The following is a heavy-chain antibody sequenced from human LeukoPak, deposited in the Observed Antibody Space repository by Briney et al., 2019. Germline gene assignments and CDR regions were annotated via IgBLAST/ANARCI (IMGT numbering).Heavy chain of an antibody. D-gene: IGHD1-14*01. CDR3: ARDRGTMIAVFGIYLDL. V-gene: IGHV1-8*01. CDR1: GYTFTSYD. Sequence: GASVKVSCKASGYTFTSYDINWVRQATGQGLEWMGWMNPNSGNTGYAQKFQGRVTMTRNTSISTAYMELSGLRPDDTALYYCARDRGTMIAVFGIYLDLWGRGTPVTVSS. CDR2: MNPNSGNT. J-gene: IGHJ2*01.